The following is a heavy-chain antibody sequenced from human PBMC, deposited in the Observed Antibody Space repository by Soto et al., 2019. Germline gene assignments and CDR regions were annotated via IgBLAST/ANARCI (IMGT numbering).Heavy chain of an antibody. CDR1: GFTFSSYG. Sequence: GGSLRLSCAASGFTFSSYGMHWVRQAPGKGLEWVAVISYDGSNKYYADSVKGRFTISRDNSKNTLYLQMNSLRAEDTAVYYCAKDVDWFDPWGQGTLVTVSS. J-gene: IGHJ5*02. V-gene: IGHV3-30*18. CDR2: ISYDGSNK. CDR3: AKDVDWFDP.